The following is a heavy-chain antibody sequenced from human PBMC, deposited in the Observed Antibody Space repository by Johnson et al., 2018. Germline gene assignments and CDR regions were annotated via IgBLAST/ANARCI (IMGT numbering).Heavy chain of an antibody. V-gene: IGHV3-9*01. CDR2: ISGDRRAV. J-gene: IGHJ4*02. CDR1: GIIRDDYA. Sequence: VQLVQSGGGLVQPGRSLRLSCAASGIIRDDYAMHWVRHTPGRGLEWVAGISGDRRAVDYAASVQGRFTIFIDSAKKSLFLQMDSLRGDETALYYCAEKRRAAYPFDSWGQGTLVTVSS. CDR3: AEKRRAAYPFDS. D-gene: IGHD1-1*01.